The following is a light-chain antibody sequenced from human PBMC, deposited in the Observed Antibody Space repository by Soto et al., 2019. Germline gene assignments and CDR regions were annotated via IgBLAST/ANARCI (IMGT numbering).Light chain of an antibody. CDR2: DVN. V-gene: IGLV2-18*02. J-gene: IGLJ1*01. CDR3: TSYTSSNTYV. Sequence: QSVLTQPPSVSGSPGQSVAISCTGTSSDVGNYNRVSWYQQPPGTAPKLMIYDVNNRPSGVPARFSGSKSGNTASLTISGLQAEDEAEYYCTSYTSSNTYVFGTGTKVTVL. CDR1: SSDVGNYNR.